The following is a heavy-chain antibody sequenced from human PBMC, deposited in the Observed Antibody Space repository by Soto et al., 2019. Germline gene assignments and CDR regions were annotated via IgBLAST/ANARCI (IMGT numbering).Heavy chain of an antibody. CDR2: IYYSGST. D-gene: IGHD2-2*02. CDR1: GGSISSGGYY. Sequence: VXXQESGPGLVKPSQTLSLTCTVSGGSISSGGYYWSWIRQHPGKGLEWIGYIYYSGSTYYNPSXKXRVXISVDTSKNQFSLKLSSVTAADTAVYYCARLIVLVPAAIGWFDPWGQGTLVTVSS. CDR3: ARLIVLVPAAIGWFDP. J-gene: IGHJ5*02. V-gene: IGHV4-31*03.